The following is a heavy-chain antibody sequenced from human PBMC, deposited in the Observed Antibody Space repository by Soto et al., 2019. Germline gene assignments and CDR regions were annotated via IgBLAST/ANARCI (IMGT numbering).Heavy chain of an antibody. CDR3: VRKYPGTRPFDY. Sequence: GGSLRLSCAASGFTFNSYAMDWVRQAPGKGLAWVSAIGTDGNTYYANSVKGRFTISRDNSRTTLYLQMNSLRVEDTALYYCVRKYPGTRPFDYWGQGTLVTVSS. V-gene: IGHV3-23*01. CDR1: GFTFNSYA. J-gene: IGHJ4*01. D-gene: IGHD2-2*01. CDR2: IGTDGNT.